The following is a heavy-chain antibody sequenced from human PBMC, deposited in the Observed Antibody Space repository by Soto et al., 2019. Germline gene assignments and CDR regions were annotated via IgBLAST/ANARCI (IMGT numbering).Heavy chain of an antibody. CDR1: GGTFSSYA. J-gene: IGHJ6*02. CDR3: ARVTAMVPEATGYYGMDV. CDR2: IIPIFGTA. D-gene: IGHD5-18*01. Sequence: SVKVSCKASGGTFSSYAISWVRQAPGQGLEWMGGIIPIFGTANYAQKFQGRVTITADESTSTAYMELSSLRSEDTAVYYCARVTAMVPEATGYYGMDVWGQGTTVTVSS. V-gene: IGHV1-69*13.